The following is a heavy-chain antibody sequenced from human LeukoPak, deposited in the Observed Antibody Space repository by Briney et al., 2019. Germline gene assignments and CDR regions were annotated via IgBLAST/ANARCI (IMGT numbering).Heavy chain of an antibody. CDR1: GFSISSDYY. CDR2: VSHSGIT. J-gene: IGHJ5*02. Sequence: SETLSLTCTVSGFSISSDYYWGWIRQPPGKGLEWLGSVSHSGITYYNSSLNSRVTTSVDTSNNQFSLKVNSVTAADTAVYYCARLVIPWGQGILVTVSS. V-gene: IGHV4-38-2*02. CDR3: ARLVIP. D-gene: IGHD3-10*01.